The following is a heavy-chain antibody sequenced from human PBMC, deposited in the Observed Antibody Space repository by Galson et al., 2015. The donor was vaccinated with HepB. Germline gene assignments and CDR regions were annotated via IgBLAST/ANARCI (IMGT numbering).Heavy chain of an antibody. CDR1: GFTFSSYA. CDR3: AKYGAITMIVVPHLVGAFDI. V-gene: IGHV3-23*01. Sequence: SLKLSCAASGFTFSSYAMRWVRQAPGQGLEWVSAISGSGGSTYYADSVQGRFTISRDNSKNTLYLQMNSLRAEDTAVYYCAKYGAITMIVVPHLVGAFDIWGQGTMVTVSS. CDR2: ISGSGGST. D-gene: IGHD3-22*01. J-gene: IGHJ3*02.